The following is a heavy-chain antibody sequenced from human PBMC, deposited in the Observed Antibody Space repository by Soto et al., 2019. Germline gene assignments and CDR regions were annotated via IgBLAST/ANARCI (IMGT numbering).Heavy chain of an antibody. D-gene: IGHD5-18*01. CDR2: ISYDGSNK. CDR1: GFTFSSYA. CDR3: ARDPPEMDTQGGYFDY. J-gene: IGHJ4*02. Sequence: GGSLRLSCAASGFTFSSYAMHWVRQAPGKGLEWVAVISYDGSNKYYADSVKGRFTISRDNSKNTLYLQMNSLRAEDTAVYYCARDPPEMDTQGGYFDYWGQGTLVTVSS. V-gene: IGHV3-30-3*01.